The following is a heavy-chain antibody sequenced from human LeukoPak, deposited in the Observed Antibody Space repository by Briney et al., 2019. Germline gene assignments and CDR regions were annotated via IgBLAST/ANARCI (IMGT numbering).Heavy chain of an antibody. CDR1: GFTFSSYA. Sequence: GGSLRLSCAASGFTFSSYAMHWVRQAPGKGLEYVSAISSNGGSTYYANSVKVRFTISRDNSKNTLYLQMGSLRAEDMAVYYCARNYYGSGSYGAEYFQHWGQGTLVTVSS. V-gene: IGHV3-64*01. J-gene: IGHJ1*01. CDR2: ISSNGGST. CDR3: ARNYYGSGSYGAEYFQH. D-gene: IGHD3-10*01.